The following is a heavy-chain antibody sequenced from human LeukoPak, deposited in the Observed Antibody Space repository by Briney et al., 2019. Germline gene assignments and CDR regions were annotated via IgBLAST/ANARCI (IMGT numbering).Heavy chain of an antibody. J-gene: IGHJ6*03. CDR2: ISWNGGSI. Sequence: GGSLRLSCAASGFTLDDYGMSWVRQVPGRGLEWVSDISWNGGSIGYADSVRGRFTISRDNAKNSLYLQILSLRAEDTALYYWASGPYYYYYMDVWRKGTTVTV. CDR1: GFTLDDYG. V-gene: IGHV3-20*04. CDR3: ASGPYYYYYMDV.